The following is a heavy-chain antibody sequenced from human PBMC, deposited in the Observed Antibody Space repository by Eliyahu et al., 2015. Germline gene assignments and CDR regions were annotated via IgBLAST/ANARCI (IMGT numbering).Heavy chain of an antibody. J-gene: IGHJ6*02. CDR3: SRALDSMWGDYYGMDL. CDR1: XFLVGNYY. Sequence: EMQLVQSGGGLIQPGGSLVLSCRASXFLVGNYYMRWVRQTPGKGLEWVSILSRRGDRYYADFVKGRFAISADHSENTVFLHMNNLTAGDTAVYYCSRALDSMWGDYYGMDLWGHGSTVIVSS. V-gene: IGHV3-53*02. D-gene: IGHD1-1*01. CDR2: LSRRGDR.